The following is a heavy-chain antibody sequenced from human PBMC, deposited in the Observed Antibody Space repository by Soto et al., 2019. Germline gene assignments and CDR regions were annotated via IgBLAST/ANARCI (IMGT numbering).Heavy chain of an antibody. CDR1: GYTFTSYY. Sequence: ASVKVSCKASGYTFTSYYMHWVRQAPGQGLEWMGMINPSGGSTSYAQKFQGRVTMTRDTSTSTVYMELSSLRSEDTAVYYCARGPMNMIVVVISNWFDPWGQGTLVTVSS. CDR3: ARGPMNMIVVVISNWFDP. J-gene: IGHJ5*02. D-gene: IGHD3-22*01. V-gene: IGHV1-46*01. CDR2: INPSGGST.